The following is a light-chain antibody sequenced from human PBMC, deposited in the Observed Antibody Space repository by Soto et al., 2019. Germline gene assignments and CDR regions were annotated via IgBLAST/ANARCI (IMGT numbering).Light chain of an antibody. CDR1: SSNIGSNT. CDR2: SNN. Sequence: QAVVTQPPSASGTPGQRVTISCSGSSSNIGSNTVSWFQQLPLSAPKLLIYSNNQRPSGVPDRFSGSKSATSASLAISGLQSEDEADYYCAVWDDGLNGYVFGTGTKLTVL. J-gene: IGLJ1*01. V-gene: IGLV1-44*01. CDR3: AVWDDGLNGYV.